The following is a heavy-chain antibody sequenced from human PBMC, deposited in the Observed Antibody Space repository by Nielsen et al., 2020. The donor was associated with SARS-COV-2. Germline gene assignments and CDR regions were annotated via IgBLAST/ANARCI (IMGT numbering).Heavy chain of an antibody. D-gene: IGHD6-19*01. Sequence: GESLKIPCAASGFTFSSYAMSWVRQAPGKGLEWVSAISGSGGSTYYADSVKGRFTISRDNSKNTLYLQMNSLRAEDTAVYYCAKDSQWLVSGPIDYWGQGTLVTVSS. V-gene: IGHV3-23*01. CDR2: ISGSGGST. J-gene: IGHJ4*02. CDR3: AKDSQWLVSGPIDY. CDR1: GFTFSSYA.